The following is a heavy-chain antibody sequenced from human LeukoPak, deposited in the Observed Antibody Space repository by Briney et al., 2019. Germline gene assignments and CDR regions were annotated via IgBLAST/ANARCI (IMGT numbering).Heavy chain of an antibody. D-gene: IGHD1-1*01. Sequence: PGGSLRLSCAASGFTFSRYGMHWVRQAPGKGLEWVAVLSYDGSNKYYTDSVKGRFTISRDNSKNTLYLQMSGLRAEDTAVYHCARGFRTGLYFDHWGQGTLVTVSS. CDR3: ARGFRTGLYFDH. CDR1: GFTFSRYG. CDR2: LSYDGSNK. J-gene: IGHJ4*02. V-gene: IGHV3-30*03.